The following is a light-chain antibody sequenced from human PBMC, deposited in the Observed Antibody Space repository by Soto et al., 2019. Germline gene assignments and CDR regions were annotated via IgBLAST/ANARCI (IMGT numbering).Light chain of an antibody. Sequence: DIQLTQSPSTLSASVGDRITITCRASQSIGTWLAWYQHRPGEGPKLLIHDASSLESGVPSRFSGSGSGTVFTLTISSLQPDDFATYHCHQYYSYSPITFGQGTRLEI. CDR3: HQYYSYSPIT. J-gene: IGKJ5*01. V-gene: IGKV1-5*01. CDR2: DAS. CDR1: QSIGTW.